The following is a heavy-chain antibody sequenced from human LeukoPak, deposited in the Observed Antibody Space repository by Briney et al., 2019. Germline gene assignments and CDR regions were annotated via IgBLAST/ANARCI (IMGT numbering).Heavy chain of an antibody. D-gene: IGHD1-14*01. J-gene: IGHJ5*02. CDR2: IYPGDSGT. Sequence: GEYMLTFSWAFGDSFISNCYGCWSRKPPGKGEGLGVIYPGDSGTSYSPSFQGRVTISADKSISNAYLQRSTLTASDTAVYYCAEPHEIWALNWFDPWGQGTLVTVSS. CDR3: AEPHEIWALNWFDP. CDR1: GDSFISNC. V-gene: IGHV5-51*01.